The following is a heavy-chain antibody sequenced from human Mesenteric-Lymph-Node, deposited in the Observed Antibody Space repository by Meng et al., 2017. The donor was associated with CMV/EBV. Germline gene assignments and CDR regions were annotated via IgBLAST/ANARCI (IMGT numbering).Heavy chain of an antibody. CDR1: GGSISSGGYY. CDR3: ARELLSSTSSGFDP. V-gene: IGHV4-31*03. CDR2: IYYSGST. Sequence: LRLSCTVSGGSISSGGYYWSWIRQHPGKGLEWIGYIYYSGSTYYNPSLKSRVTISVDTSKNQFSLKLSSVTAADTAVYYCARELLSSTSSGFDPWGQGTLVTVSS. J-gene: IGHJ5*02. D-gene: IGHD2-2*01.